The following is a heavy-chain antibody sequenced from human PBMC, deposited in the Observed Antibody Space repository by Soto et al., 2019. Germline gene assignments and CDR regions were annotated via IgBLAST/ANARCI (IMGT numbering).Heavy chain of an antibody. V-gene: IGHV1-69*13. D-gene: IGHD6-13*01. CDR2: IIPIFGTA. CDR3: ARDKKVRGYFDY. J-gene: IGHJ4*02. CDR1: GGTFSSYA. Sequence: SVKGSCKASGGTFSSYAISWVRQAPGQGLEWMGGIIPIFGTANYAQKFQGRVTITADESTSTAYMELSSLRSEDTAVYYCARDKKVRGYFDYWGQGTLVTVSS.